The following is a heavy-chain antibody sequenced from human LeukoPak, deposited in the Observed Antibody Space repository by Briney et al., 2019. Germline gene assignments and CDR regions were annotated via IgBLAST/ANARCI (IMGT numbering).Heavy chain of an antibody. CDR1: GGSISSSSYY. Sequence: SETLSLTCTVSGGSISSSSYYWGWIRQPPGKGLEWIGSIYYSGSTYYNPSLKSRVTMSVDTPKNELSLKLSSVTAADTAVYYCARRLYSSSVINCDVWGKGTTVTVSS. V-gene: IGHV4-39*01. CDR3: ARRLYSSSVINCDV. J-gene: IGHJ6*04. D-gene: IGHD3-22*01. CDR2: IYYSGST.